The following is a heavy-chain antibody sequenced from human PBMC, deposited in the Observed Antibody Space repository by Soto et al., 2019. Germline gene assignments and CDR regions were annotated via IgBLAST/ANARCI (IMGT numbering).Heavy chain of an antibody. V-gene: IGHV3-33*01. Sequence: GGSLRLSCAASGFTFSSYGMHWVRQAPGKGLEWVAVIWYDGSNKYYADSVKGRFTISRDNSKNTLYLQMNSLRAEDTAVYYCASTSSGWYIGYWGQGTLVTVSS. J-gene: IGHJ4*02. CDR2: IWYDGSNK. CDR1: GFTFSSYG. D-gene: IGHD6-19*01. CDR3: ASTSSGWYIGY.